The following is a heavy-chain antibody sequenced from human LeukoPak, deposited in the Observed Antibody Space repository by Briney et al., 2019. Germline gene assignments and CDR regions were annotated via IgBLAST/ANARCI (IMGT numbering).Heavy chain of an antibody. J-gene: IGHJ4*02. D-gene: IGHD5-12*01. CDR1: GFTFRSYG. CDR2: IYSGSST. Sequence: GGSLRLSCAASGFTFRSYGMSWVRQAPGKGLEWVSLIYSGSSTYYADSVKGRFTISRDKSKNTLYLQMSSLRVEDTAVYYCAMGAIVATIDYWGQGTLVTVSS. V-gene: IGHV3-66*01. CDR3: AMGAIVATIDY.